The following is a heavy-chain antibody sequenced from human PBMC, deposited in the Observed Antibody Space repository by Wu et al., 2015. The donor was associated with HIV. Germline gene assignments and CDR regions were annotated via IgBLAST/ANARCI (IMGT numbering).Heavy chain of an antibody. J-gene: IGHJ6*02. D-gene: IGHD3-10*01. CDR3: ASCMTAPMVRGVRPYYYYGMDV. CDR1: GGTFSSYA. V-gene: IGHV1-69*05. Sequence: QVQLVQSGAEVKKPGSSVKVSCKASGGTFSSYAISWVRQAPGQGLEWMGGIIPIFGTANYAQKFQGRVTITTDESTSTAYMELSSLRSEDTAVYYCASCMTAPMVRGVRPYYYYGMDVWGQGTTVTVSS. CDR2: IIPIFGTA.